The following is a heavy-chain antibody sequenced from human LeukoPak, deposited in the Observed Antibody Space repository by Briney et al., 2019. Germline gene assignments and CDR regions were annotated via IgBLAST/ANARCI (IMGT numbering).Heavy chain of an antibody. CDR1: GGSITSGSFY. D-gene: IGHD6-19*01. Sequence: SETLSLTCSVSGGSITSGSFYWSWSRQPAGKRLEWIGRVSNNGNTNYNPSLKSRVTISVDTSKNQFFLTLTSVTAADTALYYCSKSAVAGPFAYWGQGSLVTVSS. CDR2: VSNNGNT. V-gene: IGHV4-61*02. CDR3: SKSAVAGPFAY. J-gene: IGHJ4*02.